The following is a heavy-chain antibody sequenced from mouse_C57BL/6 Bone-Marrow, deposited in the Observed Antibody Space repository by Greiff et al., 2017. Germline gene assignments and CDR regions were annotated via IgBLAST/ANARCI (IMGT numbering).Heavy chain of an antibody. CDR3: AREELWALFAY. Sequence: VKLVESGAELARPGASVKLSCKASGYTFTSYGISWVKQRTGQGLEWIGEIYPRRGNTYYNEKFKGKATLTADKSSSKAYVELRSLTSEDSAVYFCAREELWALFAYGGQGTLVTVSA. CDR1: GYTFTSYG. V-gene: IGHV1-81*01. J-gene: IGHJ3*01. CDR2: IYPRRGNT.